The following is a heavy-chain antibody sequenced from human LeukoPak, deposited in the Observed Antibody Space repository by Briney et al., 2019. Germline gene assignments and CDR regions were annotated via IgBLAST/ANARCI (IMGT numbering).Heavy chain of an antibody. D-gene: IGHD3-10*01. CDR3: ARCKDYYVSGSYYKTFDY. CDR2: IHYSGAT. J-gene: IGHJ4*02. Sequence: PSETLSLTCAVYGGSFSGYYWAWIRQPPGKGLEWIGEIHYSGATNYSPSLKSRVIISGDSSRNQFSLKLTSLTAADTAIYYCARCKDYYVSGSYYKTFDYWGQGTLVTVSS. V-gene: IGHV4-34*01. CDR1: GGSFSGYY.